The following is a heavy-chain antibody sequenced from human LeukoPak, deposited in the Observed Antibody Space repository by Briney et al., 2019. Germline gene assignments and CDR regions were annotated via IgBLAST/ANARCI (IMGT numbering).Heavy chain of an antibody. CDR1: GGSISSDIYY. D-gene: IGHD2-15*01. CDR3: AGTRRYCSGGSCYNWFDP. J-gene: IGHJ5*02. V-gene: IGHV4-61*02. CDR2: IYMSGNT. Sequence: SQTLSLTCTVSGGSISSDIYYWSWIRQPAGKGLEWIGRIYMSGNTNYNLSLRSRLTISVDTSKNQFSLKLSSVTAADTAVYYCAGTRRYCSGGSCYNWFDPWGQGTLVTVSS.